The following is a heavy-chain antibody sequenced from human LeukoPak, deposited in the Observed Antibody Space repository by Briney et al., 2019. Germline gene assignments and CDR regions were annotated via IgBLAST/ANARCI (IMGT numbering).Heavy chain of an antibody. Sequence: GGSLRLSCAVSGITLSNHGMSWVRQAPGKGLEWVAGVSDSGGRTNYEDSVKGRFTISRDNSRNTLYLQMNSLRAEDTAVYFCAKRGVVVRVVLVGFHKEAYYFDSWGQGALVTVSS. CDR1: GITLSNHG. V-gene: IGHV3-23*01. CDR3: AKRGVVVRVVLVGFHKEAYYFDS. CDR2: VSDSGGRT. J-gene: IGHJ4*02. D-gene: IGHD3-10*01.